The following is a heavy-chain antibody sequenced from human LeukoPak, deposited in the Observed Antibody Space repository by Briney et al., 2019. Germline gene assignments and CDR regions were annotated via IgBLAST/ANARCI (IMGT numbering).Heavy chain of an antibody. CDR3: ARHGEKSYEFWGGYPNNWFDP. Sequence: GESLQIPCNGSGYSFTSYWIGWVRQMPGKRLEWVGMIYPGDSDTRYSPSFQGQVTISADKSISTADLQWSSLKVSDTAMYSGARHGEKSYEFWGGYPNNWFDPWGQGTLVTVSS. CDR1: GYSFTSYW. V-gene: IGHV5-51*01. J-gene: IGHJ5*02. CDR2: IYPGDSDT. D-gene: IGHD3-3*01.